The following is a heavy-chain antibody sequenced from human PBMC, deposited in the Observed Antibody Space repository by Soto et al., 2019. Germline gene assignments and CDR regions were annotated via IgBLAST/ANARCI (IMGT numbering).Heavy chain of an antibody. CDR2: ISGSGGST. D-gene: IGHD3-22*01. CDR1: GFTFSSYA. J-gene: IGHJ4*02. Sequence: PGGSLRLSCAASGFTFSSYAMSWVRQAPGKGLEWVSAISGSGGSTYYADSVKGRFTISRDNSKNTLYLQMNSLRAEETAVYYRQAYRYIYDSSGYYSSPFVTYWGQGTLLPVSS. CDR3: QAYRYIYDSSGYYSSPFVTY. V-gene: IGHV3-23*01.